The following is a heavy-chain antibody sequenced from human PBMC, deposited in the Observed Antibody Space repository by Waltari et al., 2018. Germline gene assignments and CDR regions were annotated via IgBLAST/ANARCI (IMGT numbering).Heavy chain of an antibody. CDR3: ARLSYHIVTGYGWFDP. CDR1: VGSISSTSYY. J-gene: IGHJ5*02. Sequence: QLQLQESGPGLVKPSETLSLTCTVSVGSISSTSYYWGWLRQPPGKGLEWIGIISYSGRNYDNPSLKSRFTISVDTSKNQFSLKLSSVTAADTAVYYCARLSYHIVTGYGWFDPWGLGTLVTVSS. CDR2: ISYSGRN. V-gene: IGHV4-39*01. D-gene: IGHD3-9*01.